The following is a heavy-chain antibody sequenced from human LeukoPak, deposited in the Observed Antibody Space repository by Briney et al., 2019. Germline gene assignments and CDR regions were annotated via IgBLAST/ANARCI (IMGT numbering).Heavy chain of an antibody. J-gene: IGHJ2*01. CDR1: GFTFSSYA. D-gene: IGHD2-21*02. V-gene: IGHV3-23*01. Sequence: GGSLRLSCAASGFTFSSYAMSWVRQAPGKGLEWVSTISGSGGSTDYADSVKGRFTLSRDNSKNTLFLQVNSLRADDTAVYYCAKFHSPGRVTHFYWYFDLWGRGTLVTVSS. CDR2: ISGSGGST. CDR3: AKFHSPGRVTHFYWYFDL.